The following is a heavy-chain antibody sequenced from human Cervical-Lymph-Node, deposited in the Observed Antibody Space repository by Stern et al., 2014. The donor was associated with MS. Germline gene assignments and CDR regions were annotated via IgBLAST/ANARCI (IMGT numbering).Heavy chain of an antibody. CDR1: GFIFSDYA. CDR3: AKGKTVTGSGYGVDV. J-gene: IGHJ6*02. D-gene: IGHD6-19*01. V-gene: IGHV3-23*04. CDR2: ISGSGGNT. Sequence: VQLVQSGGGVVQPGGFLRLSCAASGFIFSDYAMTWVRQAPGKGLEWVSSISGSGGNTFYADSVKGRFTISRDSSRNTLYLQMTSLTAEDTAIYHCAKGKTVTGSGYGVDVWGLGTMVAVS.